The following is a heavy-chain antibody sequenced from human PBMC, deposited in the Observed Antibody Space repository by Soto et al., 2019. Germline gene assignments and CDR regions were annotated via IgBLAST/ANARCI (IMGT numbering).Heavy chain of an antibody. CDR3: ARQGFGPLHGLVDV. J-gene: IGHJ6*02. CDR2: VDHSWGS. Sequence: QVQLQESGPGLVKPWETLSLSCTVSGGSISSYYWSWIRLPPGKPMEWIGYVDHSWGSSYNPSLQSRVAISLDTSKSQFSLELTSVTAADTAVYYCARQGFGPLHGLVDVWGQGTTVIVSS. CDR1: GGSISSYY. V-gene: IGHV4-59*08. D-gene: IGHD3-10*01.